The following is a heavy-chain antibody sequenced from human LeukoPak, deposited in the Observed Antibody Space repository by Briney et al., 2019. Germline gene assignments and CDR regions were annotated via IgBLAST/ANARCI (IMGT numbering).Heavy chain of an antibody. CDR2: IYHSGST. CDR1: GGSISSGGYS. D-gene: IGHD3-3*01. J-gene: IGHJ5*02. CDR3: ARGSSGARARFDP. Sequence: PSETLSLTCAVSGGSISSGGYSWSWIRQPPGKGLEWIGYIYHSGSTYYNPSLKSRVTISVDRSKNQFSLKLSSVTAADTAVYYCARGSSGARARFDPWGQGTLVTVSS. V-gene: IGHV4-30-2*01.